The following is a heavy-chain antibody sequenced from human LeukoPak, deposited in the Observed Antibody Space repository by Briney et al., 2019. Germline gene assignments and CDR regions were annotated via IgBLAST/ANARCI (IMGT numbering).Heavy chain of an antibody. D-gene: IGHD3-3*01. CDR3: ARAHYDFWSGYYQGSWFDP. V-gene: IGHV4-59*01. Sequence: SETLSLTCTVSGGSISSYYWSWIRQSPGKGLEWIGYIYYSGSTNYNPSLKSRVTISVDTSKNQFSLKLSSVTAADTAVYYCARAHYDFWSGYYQGSWFDPWGQGTPVTVSS. CDR2: IYYSGST. J-gene: IGHJ5*02. CDR1: GGSISSYY.